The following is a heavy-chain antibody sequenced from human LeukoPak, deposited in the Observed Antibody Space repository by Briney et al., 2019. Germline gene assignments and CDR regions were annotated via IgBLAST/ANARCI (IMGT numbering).Heavy chain of an antibody. Sequence: GSLRLSCAASGFTFSSYAMSWVRQAPGKGLEWVSAISGSGGSTYYADSVKGRFTISRDNSKNTLYPQMNSLRAEDTAVYYCANLYYYDSSGPGEYFDYWGQGTLVTVSS. D-gene: IGHD3-22*01. CDR3: ANLYYYDSSGPGEYFDY. J-gene: IGHJ4*02. CDR2: ISGSGGST. CDR1: GFTFSSYA. V-gene: IGHV3-23*01.